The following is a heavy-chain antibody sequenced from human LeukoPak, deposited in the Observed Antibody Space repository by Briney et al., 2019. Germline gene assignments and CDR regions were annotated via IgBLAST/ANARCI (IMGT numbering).Heavy chain of an antibody. Sequence: ASVKVSCKVSGYTFTDYYMHWVPQAPGKGLEWMGLVDPEDGETIYAEKFQGRVTITADTSTDTAYMELSSLRSEGTAVYYCATAPTWILDYWGQGTLVTVSS. J-gene: IGHJ4*02. D-gene: IGHD5-18*01. CDR1: GYTFTDYY. CDR2: VDPEDGET. CDR3: ATAPTWILDY. V-gene: IGHV1-69-2*01.